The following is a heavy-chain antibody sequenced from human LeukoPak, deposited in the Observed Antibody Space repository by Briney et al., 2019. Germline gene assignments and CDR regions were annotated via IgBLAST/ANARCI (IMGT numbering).Heavy chain of an antibody. D-gene: IGHD5-18*01. CDR1: GFTFSSYW. Sequence: QPGGSLRLSCAASGFTFSSYWMGWVRQAPGEGLEWVANIKEDGSEKYYVDSVKGRLTISRDNAKNSLYLQMNSLRAEDTAVYYCARDGNSRKGFDYWGQGTLVTVSS. CDR3: ARDGNSRKGFDY. J-gene: IGHJ4*02. V-gene: IGHV3-7*04. CDR2: IKEDGSEK.